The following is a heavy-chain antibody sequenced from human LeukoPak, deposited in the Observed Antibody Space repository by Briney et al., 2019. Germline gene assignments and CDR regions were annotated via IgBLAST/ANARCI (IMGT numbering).Heavy chain of an antibody. J-gene: IGHJ6*02. Sequence: PSETLSLTCTVSGGSFSGYYWSWIRQPPGKGLDWIGHVHYSGSVNYNPSLKSRVTISMDTSKNQFSLRLSSVTAVDAAVYYCARVSGATITTYYGMDVWGHGTTVTVS. V-gene: IGHV4-59*01. CDR1: GGSFSGYY. D-gene: IGHD4-11*01. CDR2: VHYSGSV. CDR3: ARVSGATITTYYGMDV.